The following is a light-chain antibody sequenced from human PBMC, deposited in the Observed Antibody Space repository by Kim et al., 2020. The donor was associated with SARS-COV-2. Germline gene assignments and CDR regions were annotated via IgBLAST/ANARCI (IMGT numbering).Light chain of an antibody. V-gene: IGKV4-1*01. CDR1: QSVLYSPNNKNY. CDR3: QQYLTIPQN. CDR2: WAS. J-gene: IGKJ2*01. Sequence: RATINCKSSQSVLYSPNNKNYLAWYQQKPGQPPKLLIYWASTRESGVPDRFSGSGSGTDFTLTISSPQAEDVAIYFCQQYLTIPQNFGQGTKLEI.